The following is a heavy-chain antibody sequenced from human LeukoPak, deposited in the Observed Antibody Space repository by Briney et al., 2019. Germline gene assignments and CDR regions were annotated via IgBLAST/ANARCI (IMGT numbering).Heavy chain of an antibody. D-gene: IGHD3-22*01. CDR2: IYTSGPA. CDR1: GGSISSYY. Sequence: KPSETLSLTCAVSGGSISSYYWSWIRQPAGKGLEWIGRIYTSGPANYNPSLKSRVTMSVDTSKKQLSLKLNSVTAADTAVYYCAVVVITPYYFEYWGQGTLVTVSS. CDR3: AVVVITPYYFEY. J-gene: IGHJ4*02. V-gene: IGHV4-4*07.